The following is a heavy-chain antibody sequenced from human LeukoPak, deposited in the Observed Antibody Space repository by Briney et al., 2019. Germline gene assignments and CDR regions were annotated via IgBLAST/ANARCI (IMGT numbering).Heavy chain of an antibody. Sequence: PGGSLRLSCAASGFTFSSYWMHWVRQAPGKGLVWVSRINSDGSSTSYADSVKGRLTISRDNAKNTLYLQMNSLRAEDTAVYCCARDVDTATDLDYWGQGTLVTVSS. D-gene: IGHD5-18*01. V-gene: IGHV3-74*01. CDR2: INSDGSST. J-gene: IGHJ4*02. CDR3: ARDVDTATDLDY. CDR1: GFTFSSYW.